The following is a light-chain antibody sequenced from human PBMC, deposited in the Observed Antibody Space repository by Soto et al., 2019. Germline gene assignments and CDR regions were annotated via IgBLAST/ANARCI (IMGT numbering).Light chain of an antibody. J-gene: IGKJ4*01. Sequence: EIVLTQSPATLSLSPGERATLSCRASQGVSSYLAWYQQKPGQAPRLLISDASNRATGIPARFSGSGSGTDFTLTISSLEPEDFAVYYCQQRSSWPRITFGGGTKVEIK. CDR3: QQRSSWPRIT. CDR1: QGVSSY. V-gene: IGKV3-11*01. CDR2: DAS.